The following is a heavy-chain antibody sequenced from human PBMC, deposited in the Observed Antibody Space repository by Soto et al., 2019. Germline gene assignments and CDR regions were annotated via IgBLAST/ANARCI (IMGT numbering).Heavy chain of an antibody. CDR2: IWCDGSNK. Sequence: LRLSCAASGFTFSSYGMHWVRQAPGKGLEWVAVIWCDGSNKYYADSVKGRFTISRDNSKNTLYLQMNSLRAEDTAVYYCARALQQHNYYYYGMDVWGQGTTVTVSS. J-gene: IGHJ6*02. V-gene: IGHV3-33*01. D-gene: IGHD6-13*01. CDR3: ARALQQHNYYYYGMDV. CDR1: GFTFSSYG.